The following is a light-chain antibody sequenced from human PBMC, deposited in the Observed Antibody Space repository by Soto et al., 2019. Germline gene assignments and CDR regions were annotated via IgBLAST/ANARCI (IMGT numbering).Light chain of an antibody. CDR3: SAYSNFRV. CDR2: EVT. Sequence: QSVLTQPASVSGSLGQSITIPCTGTSRDVGAYDFVSWYQQYPGKAPKLVIYEVTNRASGVSNRFSGSKSGNTASLTISGLQAEDEADYYCSAYSNFRVFGGGTKLTVL. CDR1: SRDVGAYDF. J-gene: IGLJ3*02. V-gene: IGLV2-14*01.